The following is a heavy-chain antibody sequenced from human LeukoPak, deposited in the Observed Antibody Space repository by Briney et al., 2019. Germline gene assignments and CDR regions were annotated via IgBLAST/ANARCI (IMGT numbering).Heavy chain of an antibody. CDR1: GYTFTNYD. V-gene: IGHV1-8*01. Sequence: APVKVSCKASGYTFTNYDFNWMRQATGQGLEWMGWMNPNSGSTGYAQKFQGRVTMTRDTSISTAYMELSSLRSEDTAVYYCARSSSWYSGFDYWGQGTLVTVSS. CDR3: ARSSSWYSGFDY. J-gene: IGHJ4*02. D-gene: IGHD6-13*01. CDR2: MNPNSGST.